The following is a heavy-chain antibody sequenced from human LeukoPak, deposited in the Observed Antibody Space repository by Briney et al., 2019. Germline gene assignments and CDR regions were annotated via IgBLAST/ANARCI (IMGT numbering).Heavy chain of an antibody. CDR3: AKDADIEVVVAADFDY. CDR2: ISGSGGST. Sequence: GGSLRLSCAASGFTFSSYAMSWVRQAPGKGLEWVSAISGSGGSTYYADSVKGRFTISRDNSKNTLYLQMNSLRAEDTAVYYCAKDADIEVVVAADFDYWGQGTLVTVSS. D-gene: IGHD2-15*01. CDR1: GFTFSSYA. V-gene: IGHV3-23*01. J-gene: IGHJ4*02.